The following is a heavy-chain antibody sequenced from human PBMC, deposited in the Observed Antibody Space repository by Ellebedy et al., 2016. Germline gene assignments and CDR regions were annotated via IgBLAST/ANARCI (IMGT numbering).Heavy chain of an antibody. Sequence: GESLKISXYGSGYSFTSYWIGWVRQMPGKGLEWMGIIYPGDSDTRYSPSFQGQVTISADKSISTAYLQWSSLKASDAAMYYCARVAIAARPYYFDYWGQGTLVTVSS. CDR3: ARVAIAARPYYFDY. V-gene: IGHV5-51*01. CDR1: GYSFTSYW. CDR2: IYPGDSDT. J-gene: IGHJ4*02. D-gene: IGHD6-6*01.